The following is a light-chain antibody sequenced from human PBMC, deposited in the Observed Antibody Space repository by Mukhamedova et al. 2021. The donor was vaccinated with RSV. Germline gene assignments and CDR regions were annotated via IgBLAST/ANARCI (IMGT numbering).Light chain of an antibody. V-gene: IGLV2-14*04. CDR3: SSYTSSSTWV. J-gene: IGLJ3*02. CDR2: DVS. CDR1: SSDVGGYNY. Sequence: ITISCTGTSSDVGGYNYVSWYQQHPGKAPKLMIYDVSKRPSGVSNLFSGSKSGNTASLTISGLQAEDEADYYCSSYTSSSTWVFG.